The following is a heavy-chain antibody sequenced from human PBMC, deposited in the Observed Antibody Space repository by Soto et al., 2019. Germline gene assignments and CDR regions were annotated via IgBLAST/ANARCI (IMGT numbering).Heavy chain of an antibody. V-gene: IGHV2-26*01. J-gene: IGHJ6*02. Sequence: QVTLKEFGPALVKPTETLTLTCTVSGFSLTTGKMGVSWIRQPPGKALEWLAHIFSDNERSYSTSLQGRLTLSKDTSGSQVVLSMTNVDPVDTATYYCARMNVDSYQFYYAMDVWGQGTTVTVSS. CDR3: ARMNVDSYQFYYAMDV. CDR1: GFSLTTGKMG. D-gene: IGHD4-17*01. CDR2: IFSDNER.